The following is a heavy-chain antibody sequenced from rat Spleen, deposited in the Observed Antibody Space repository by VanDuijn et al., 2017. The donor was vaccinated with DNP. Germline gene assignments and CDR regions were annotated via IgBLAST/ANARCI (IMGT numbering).Heavy chain of an antibody. V-gene: IGHV3-3*01. J-gene: IGHJ4*01. Sequence: EVQLQESGPGLVEPSQSLSLTCSVTGHSITNSYRWNWIRKFPGNRLEWMGYINSAGRTYYNPSLKRRISITRDTSKNQFFLQLNSLTTEDTATYYCARLRLEWEVRAMDAWGQGTSVTVSS. D-gene: IGHD1-1*01. CDR1: GHSITNSYR. CDR2: INSAGRT. CDR3: ARLRLEWEVRAMDA.